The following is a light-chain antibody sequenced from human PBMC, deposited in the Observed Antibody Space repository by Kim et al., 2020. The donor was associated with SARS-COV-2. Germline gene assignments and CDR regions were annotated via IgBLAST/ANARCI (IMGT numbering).Light chain of an antibody. CDR1: QIISNW. V-gene: IGKV1-5*03. CDR3: QQYDTFPVT. Sequence: SASIGDRVTITCRASQIISNWLAWYQQKPGKAPKLLIYKASNLETGVPSRFSGSGSGIQFTLTIRSLQPDDSATYYCQQYDTFPVTFGQGTKLEIK. J-gene: IGKJ2*01. CDR2: KAS.